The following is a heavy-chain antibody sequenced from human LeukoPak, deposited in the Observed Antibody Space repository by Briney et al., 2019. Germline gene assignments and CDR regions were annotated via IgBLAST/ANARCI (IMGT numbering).Heavy chain of an antibody. Sequence: PSETLSLTCAVSGYSISSGYYWGWIRQPPGKGLEWIGSIYHSGSTYYNPSLKSRVTISVDTSKNQFSLKLSSVTAADTAVYYCARSSIAARGTPDYWGQGTLVTVS. V-gene: IGHV4-38-2*01. CDR2: IYHSGST. CDR3: ARSSIAARGTPDY. D-gene: IGHD6-6*01. J-gene: IGHJ4*02. CDR1: GYSISSGYY.